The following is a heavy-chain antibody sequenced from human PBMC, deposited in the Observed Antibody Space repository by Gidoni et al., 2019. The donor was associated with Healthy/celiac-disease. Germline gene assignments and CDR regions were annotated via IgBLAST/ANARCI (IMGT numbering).Heavy chain of an antibody. CDR2: ISYDGSNK. CDR3: AKGVWDGGNWFDP. Sequence: QVPLVESGGGVVQPGRSLRLPCAASGFTVSSYGMHWVRQAPGKGLAWVAVISYDGSNKYYADSVKGRFTISRDKSKNTLYLQMNSLRAEDTAVYYCAKGVWDGGNWFDPWGQGTLVTVSS. CDR1: GFTVSSYG. V-gene: IGHV3-30*18. D-gene: IGHD6-6*01. J-gene: IGHJ5*02.